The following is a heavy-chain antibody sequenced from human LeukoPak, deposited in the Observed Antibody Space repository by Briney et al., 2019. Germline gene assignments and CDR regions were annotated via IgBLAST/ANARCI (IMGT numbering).Heavy chain of an antibody. CDR2: IYYSGST. V-gene: IGHV4-39*07. CDR3: ARGGLRAMIVVVPKKVFDY. CDR1: GGSISSSSYY. J-gene: IGHJ4*02. D-gene: IGHD3-22*01. Sequence: PSETLSLTCTVSGGSISSSSYYWGWIRQPPGKGLEWIGSIYYSGSTYYNPSLKSRVTISVDTSKNQFSLKLSSVTAADTAVYYCARGGLRAMIVVVPKKVFDYWGQGTLVTVSS.